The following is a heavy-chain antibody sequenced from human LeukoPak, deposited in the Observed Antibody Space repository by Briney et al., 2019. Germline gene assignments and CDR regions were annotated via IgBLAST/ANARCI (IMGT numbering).Heavy chain of an antibody. J-gene: IGHJ1*01. D-gene: IGHD3-22*01. CDR3: ARQGFYYDSSGTEYFQH. Sequence: PSETLSLTCSVSGGSISNYYWSWIRQPPGKGLEWIGYIYYTGSTYYNPSLKSRVTISVDTSKNQFSLKLSSVTAADTAVYYCARQGFYYDSSGTEYFQHWGQGTLVTVSS. CDR1: GGSISNYY. CDR2: IYYTGST. V-gene: IGHV4-59*08.